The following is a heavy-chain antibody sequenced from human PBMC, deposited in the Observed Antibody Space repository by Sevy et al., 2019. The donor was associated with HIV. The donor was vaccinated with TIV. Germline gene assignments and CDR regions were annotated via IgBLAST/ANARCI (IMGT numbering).Heavy chain of an antibody. CDR1: GFSFSHYA. CDR3: ARVAVSYCTNDCYHRFDY. D-gene: IGHD2-8*01. Sequence: GSLRLSCAVSGFSFSHYAFHWVRQAPGKGLEWVSLIPYDGTYKYYADSVKGRFTISRDNSKNTLYLQMNSLRGNDTAVYYCARVAVSYCTNDCYHRFDYWGPGALVTVSS. V-gene: IGHV3-30-3*01. CDR2: IPYDGTYK. J-gene: IGHJ4*02.